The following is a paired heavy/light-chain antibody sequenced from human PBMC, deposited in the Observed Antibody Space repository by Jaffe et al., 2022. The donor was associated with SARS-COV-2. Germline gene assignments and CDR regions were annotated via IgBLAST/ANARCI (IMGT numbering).Heavy chain of an antibody. CDR2: IYYSGST. V-gene: IGHV4-39*01. CDR3: ARHLKWLGVVRGASYWYFDL. CDR1: GGSISSSSYY. J-gene: IGHJ2*01. D-gene: IGHD3-10*01. Sequence: QLQLQESGPGLVKPSETLSLTCTVSGGSISSSSYYWGWIRQPPGKGLEWIGSIYYSGSTYYNPSLKSRVTKSVDTSKNQFSLKLNSVTAADTAVYYCARHLKWLGVVRGASYWYFDLWGRGTLVTVSS.
Light chain of an antibody. J-gene: IGKJ4*01. CDR1: QSVGSNY. CDR3: QQYGSSPLT. V-gene: IGKV3-20*01. Sequence: EIVLTQSPGTLSLSPGERATLSCRASQSVGSNYLAWYQQKPGQPPRLLIYGASSRATGIPDRFSGSGSGTDFTLTISRLEPEDFAMYYCQQYGSSPLTFGGGTKVEIK. CDR2: GAS.